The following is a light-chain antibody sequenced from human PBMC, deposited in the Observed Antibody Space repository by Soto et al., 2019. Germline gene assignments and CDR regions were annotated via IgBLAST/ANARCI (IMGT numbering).Light chain of an antibody. J-gene: IGKJ4*01. CDR1: QGISAF. V-gene: IGKV1-9*01. CDR2: AAS. CDR3: QHVSSYPLT. Sequence: IQLTQSPSSLSASVGDRVTITCRASQGISAFLAWYQQKPGEAPNLLIYAASTLQSGVPSRFRGSGSGTDFTLTISSLQPEDSATYYCQHVSSYPLTFGGGTKVEIK.